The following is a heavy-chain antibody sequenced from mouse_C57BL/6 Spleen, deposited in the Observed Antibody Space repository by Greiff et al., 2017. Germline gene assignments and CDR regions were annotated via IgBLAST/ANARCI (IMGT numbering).Heavy chain of an antibody. Sequence: EVQLQQSGAELVRPGASVKLSCTASGFNIKDDYMHWVKQRPEQGLEWIGWFDPENGDTEYASKVQGQATLTADTSSNTAYLQLSSLTSEDTAVYYCTNPLAKRDSMDYWGQGTSVTVSS. CDR1: GFNIKDDY. V-gene: IGHV14-4*01. CDR2: FDPENGDT. J-gene: IGHJ4*01. D-gene: IGHD1-1*01. CDR3: TNPLAKRDSMDY.